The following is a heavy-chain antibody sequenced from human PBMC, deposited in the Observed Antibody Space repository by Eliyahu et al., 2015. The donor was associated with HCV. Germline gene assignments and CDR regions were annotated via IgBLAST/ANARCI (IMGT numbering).Heavy chain of an antibody. J-gene: IGHJ4*02. V-gene: IGHV1-46*01. D-gene: IGHD3-22*01. CDR2: INPHNGRT. CDR1: GYTXXQXY. Sequence: QVQLVQSGADVKKPGASVKLSCRASGYTXXQXYXHWVRHAPGQGLDWMGLINPHNGRTNYAQHFQDRVTMTRDMSTSTVYMELSSLISEDTAVYYCARASYSSSPLDYWGQGTLV. CDR3: ARASYSSSPLDY.